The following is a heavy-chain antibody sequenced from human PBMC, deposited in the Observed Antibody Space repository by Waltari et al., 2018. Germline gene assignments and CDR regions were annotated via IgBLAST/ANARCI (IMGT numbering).Heavy chain of an antibody. V-gene: IGHV7-4-1*02. Sequence: QVQLVQSGSELKKPGASVKVSCKASGSTFTSYAMNWVRQAPRQGLEWMGWINTNTGNPTYAQGFTGRFVFSLDTSVSAAYLQISSLKAEDTAVYYCARVVVRRNYYYDSSGPTGLDYWGQGTLVTVSS. D-gene: IGHD3-22*01. CDR2: INTNTGNP. CDR3: ARVVVRRNYYYDSSGPTGLDY. J-gene: IGHJ4*02. CDR1: GSTFTSYA.